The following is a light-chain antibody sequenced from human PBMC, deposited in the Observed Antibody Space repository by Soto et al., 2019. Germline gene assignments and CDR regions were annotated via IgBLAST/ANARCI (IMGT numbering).Light chain of an antibody. CDR3: LSYTTSSTFV. CDR1: SSDVGAYNY. CDR2: EVS. J-gene: IGLJ1*01. Sequence: SALTQPPSASGSPGQSVTISCTGTSSDVGAYNYVSWYQQHPGKAPKLMIYEVSKRPSGVPDRFSGSKSGNTASLTVSGLQAEDEADYYCLSYTTSSTFVFGTGTKVTVL. V-gene: IGLV2-8*01.